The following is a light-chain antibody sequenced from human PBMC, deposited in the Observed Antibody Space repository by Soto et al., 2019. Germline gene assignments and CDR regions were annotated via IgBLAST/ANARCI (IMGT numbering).Light chain of an antibody. CDR3: QQYNNWPWT. V-gene: IGKV3-15*01. CDR2: GAS. J-gene: IGKJ1*01. Sequence: EIEMTQSPATLSLSPGERATLYCWASQSVSSNLAWYQQKPGQAPRLLIYGASTRVTGVPARFSGSGSGTDFTLTISSLQSEDFAVYYCQQYNNWPWTFGQGTKVDIK. CDR1: QSVSSN.